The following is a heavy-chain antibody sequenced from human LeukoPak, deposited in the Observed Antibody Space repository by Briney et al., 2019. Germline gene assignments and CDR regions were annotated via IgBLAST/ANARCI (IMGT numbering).Heavy chain of an antibody. V-gene: IGHV3-11*04. CDR2: ISSSGSTI. J-gene: IGHJ6*02. D-gene: IGHD3-3*01. Sequence: GGSLRLSCAASGFTFSDYYMSWIRQAPGKGLEWVSYISSSGSTIYYADSVKGRFTISRDNAKNSLYLQMNSLRAEDTAVYYCARGEGTIFGVVITPFGYYGMDVWGQGTTVTVSS. CDR1: GFTFSDYY. CDR3: ARGEGTIFGVVITPFGYYGMDV.